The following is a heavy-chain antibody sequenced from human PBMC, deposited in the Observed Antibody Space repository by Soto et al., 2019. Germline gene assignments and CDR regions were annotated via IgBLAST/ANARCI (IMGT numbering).Heavy chain of an antibody. D-gene: IGHD5-12*01. CDR1: GYTFTSYA. V-gene: IGHV1-3*01. J-gene: IGHJ4*02. CDR2: INAGNGNT. Sequence: QVQLMQSGAEVKKPGASVKVSCKASGYTFTSYAMHWVRQAPGQRLEWMGWINAGNGNTKYSQKFQGRVTITRDTSASTAYMELSSLRSEDTAVYYCARVRGGMKYSGYEDYFDYWGQGTLVTVSS. CDR3: ARVRGGMKYSGYEDYFDY.